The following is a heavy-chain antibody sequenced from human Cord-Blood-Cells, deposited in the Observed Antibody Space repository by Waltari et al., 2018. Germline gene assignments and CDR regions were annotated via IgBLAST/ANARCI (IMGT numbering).Heavy chain of an antibody. CDR3: ARGNNVGDYYYYYGMDV. D-gene: IGHD4-17*01. V-gene: IGHV4-59*01. Sequence: QVQLQESGPGLVKPSETLSLTCTVSGGSISSYYWSWIRQPPGKGLEWIGYIYYGGSTNYNPSLKSRVTISVDTSKNQFSLKLSSVTAADTAVYYCARGNNVGDYYYYYGMDVWGQGTTVTVSS. CDR1: GGSISSYY. J-gene: IGHJ6*02. CDR2: IYYGGST.